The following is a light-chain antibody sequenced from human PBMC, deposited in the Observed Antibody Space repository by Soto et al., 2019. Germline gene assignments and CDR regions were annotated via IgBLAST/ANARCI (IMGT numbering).Light chain of an antibody. V-gene: IGKV1-5*03. J-gene: IGKJ1*01. CDR2: KAS. Sequence: DIPMTQSPSTLSASVGDRVTITCRASQSISSRLAWYQQKPGKAPKLLIYKASSIENGVPPRFSGSGSGTEFTLTITSLQPDDFATYYCQHYNSYPWTFGQGTKVEI. CDR1: QSISSR. CDR3: QHYNSYPWT.